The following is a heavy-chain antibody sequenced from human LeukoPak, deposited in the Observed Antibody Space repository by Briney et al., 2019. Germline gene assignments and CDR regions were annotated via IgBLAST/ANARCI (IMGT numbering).Heavy chain of an antibody. D-gene: IGHD3-10*01. V-gene: IGHV3-7*01. CDR2: IKQDGSEK. CDR1: GFTFSSYW. J-gene: IGHJ4*02. Sequence: PAGGSLRLSCAASGFTFSSYWMSWVRQAPGKGLEWAANIKQDGSEKYYVDSVKGRFTISRDNAKNSLYLQMNSLRAEDTAVYYCARVEAYYYGSGSYYLWGQGTLVTVSS. CDR3: ARVEAYYYGSGSYYL.